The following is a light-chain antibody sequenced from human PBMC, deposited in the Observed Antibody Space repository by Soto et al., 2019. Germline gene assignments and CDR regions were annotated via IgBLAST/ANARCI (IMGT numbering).Light chain of an antibody. CDR3: QQYDLLPWT. V-gene: IGKV1-33*01. CDR2: AAS. CDR1: QDITNF. J-gene: IGKJ1*01. Sequence: DVQLTQSPSSLSASVGDKVTITCQASQDITNFLNWYQQKPGKAPKLLIYAASNLETGLPSRFSGGGSGTDFTFTISSLQPEDVATYFCQQYDLLPWTVGQGTLVEVK.